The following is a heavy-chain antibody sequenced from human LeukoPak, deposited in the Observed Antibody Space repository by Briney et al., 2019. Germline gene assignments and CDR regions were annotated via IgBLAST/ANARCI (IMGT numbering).Heavy chain of an antibody. CDR2: ISRGSDHI. J-gene: IGHJ4*02. V-gene: IGHV3-21*01. CDR1: GFTFSSYA. Sequence: GGSLRLSCAASGFTFSSYAMNWVRQAPGKGLEWVSSISRGSDHIFYADSMKGRFTISRDTAKNSLYLQMNSLGAEDTAVYYCARPYDTRGYFPDYWGQGTLVIVSS. CDR3: ARPYDTRGYFPDY. D-gene: IGHD3-22*01.